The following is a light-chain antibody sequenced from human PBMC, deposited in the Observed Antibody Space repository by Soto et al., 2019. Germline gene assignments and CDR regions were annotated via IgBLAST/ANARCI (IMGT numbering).Light chain of an antibody. Sequence: DVQMTQSPSTLSGSVGDRVTITCRASQTISSWLAWYQQKPGKAPKLLIYAASTMQSGVPSTFSGSGSGTDFTPTTSCLQSQDYATYYCQQYYSYPLTFGGGTKVDIK. J-gene: IGKJ4*01. CDR2: AAS. CDR1: QTISSW. V-gene: IGKV1-5*01. CDR3: QQYYSYPLT.